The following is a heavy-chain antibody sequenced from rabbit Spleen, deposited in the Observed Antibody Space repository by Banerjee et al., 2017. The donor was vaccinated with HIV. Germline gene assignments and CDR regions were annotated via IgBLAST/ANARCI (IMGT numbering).Heavy chain of an antibody. D-gene: IGHD3-1*01. CDR2: INTYTVKS. CDR3: ARDLASVVGWNFNL. Sequence: QEQLEESGGDLVKPGASLTLTCKASGLAFSSSYWICWVRQAPGKGLEWIACINTYTVKSVYASWATGRFTFSRTSSTTVTLQMTSLTAADTATYFCARDLASVVGWNFNLWGPGTLVTVS. CDR1: GLAFSSSYW. V-gene: IGHV1S45*01. J-gene: IGHJ4*01.